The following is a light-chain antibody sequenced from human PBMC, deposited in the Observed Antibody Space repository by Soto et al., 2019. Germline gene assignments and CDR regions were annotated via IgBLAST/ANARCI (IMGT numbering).Light chain of an antibody. Sequence: EIVMTPSPATLSLSPVQRSTLSCRASQSVSSKLAWYQQRPGQAPRLLIYSASTRATGIPARFSGSGSGTEFTLTISSLQSEDFAVYYCQQYNHWRSISFGQGTRREIK. V-gene: IGKV3-15*01. CDR3: QQYNHWRSIS. J-gene: IGKJ5*01. CDR1: QSVSSK. CDR2: SAS.